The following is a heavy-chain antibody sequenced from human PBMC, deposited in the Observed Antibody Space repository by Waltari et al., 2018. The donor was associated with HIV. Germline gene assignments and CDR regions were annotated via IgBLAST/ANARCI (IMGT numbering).Heavy chain of an antibody. V-gene: IGHV3-53*01. Sequence: EIQLVESGGGLIQPGGSLRLSCAASGFNLNRNFLNWVRQAPGKGLEWFSSLVVDSCSYSADSGKGRFVISWDSSENTLDLQMNSLRAEDTDIYYCAITHLASWGQGTLVSVSS. CDR1: GFNLNRNF. CDR3: AITHLAS. J-gene: IGHJ4*02. CDR2: LVVDSCS.